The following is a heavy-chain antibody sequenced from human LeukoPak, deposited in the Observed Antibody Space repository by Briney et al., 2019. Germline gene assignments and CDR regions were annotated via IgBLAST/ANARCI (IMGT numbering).Heavy chain of an antibody. J-gene: IGHJ5*02. CDR3: ARAKAAAGSRLVWFDP. CDR1: GGYISSYY. Sequence: RSATLSLTCTVSGGYISSYYWSSIRQPPGKGLEWIGYIYYSGSTNYNPSVKSRVTISVDTSKNQFSLKLSSVTAADTAVYYCARAKAAAGSRLVWFDPWGQGTLVTVSS. D-gene: IGHD6-13*01. CDR2: IYYSGST. V-gene: IGHV4-59*12.